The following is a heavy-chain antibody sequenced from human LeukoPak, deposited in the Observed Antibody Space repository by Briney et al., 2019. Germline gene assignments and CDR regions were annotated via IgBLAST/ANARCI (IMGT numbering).Heavy chain of an antibody. CDR1: GGSFSGYY. CDR2: INHSGST. Sequence: SETLSLTCAVYGGSFSGYYWSWIRQPPGKGLEWIGEINHSGSTNYNPSLKSRVTISVDTSKNQFSLKLSSVTAADTAVYYCVRARSVVVPAAGVFDYWGQGTLVTVSS. V-gene: IGHV4-34*01. D-gene: IGHD2-2*01. J-gene: IGHJ4*02. CDR3: VRARSVVVPAAGVFDY.